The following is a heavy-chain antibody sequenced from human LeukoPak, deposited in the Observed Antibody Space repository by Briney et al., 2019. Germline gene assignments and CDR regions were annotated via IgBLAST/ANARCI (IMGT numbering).Heavy chain of an antibody. V-gene: IGHV3-30*02. Sequence: PGGSLRLSCAASGFTFSSYGMHWVRQAPGKGLEWVAFIRYDGSNKYYADSVKGRFTISRDNSKNTLYLQMNSLRAEDTAVYYCARRGGIRDSCYDYWGQGTLVTVSS. CDR3: ARRGGIRDSCYDY. CDR1: GFTFSSYG. CDR2: IRYDGSNK. J-gene: IGHJ4*02. D-gene: IGHD2-15*01.